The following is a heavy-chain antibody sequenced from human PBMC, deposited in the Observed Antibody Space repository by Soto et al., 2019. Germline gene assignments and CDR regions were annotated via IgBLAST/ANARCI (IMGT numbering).Heavy chain of an antibody. CDR3: ARGYYYDSSGYYFDY. D-gene: IGHD3-22*01. V-gene: IGHV4-34*01. Sequence: SETLSLTCDVYGGSFSGYYWSWIRQPPGKGLEWIGEINHSGSTNYNPSLKSRVTISVDTSKNQFSLKLSSVTAADTAVYYCARGYYYDSSGYYFDYWGQGTLVTVSS. J-gene: IGHJ4*02. CDR1: GGSFSGYY. CDR2: INHSGST.